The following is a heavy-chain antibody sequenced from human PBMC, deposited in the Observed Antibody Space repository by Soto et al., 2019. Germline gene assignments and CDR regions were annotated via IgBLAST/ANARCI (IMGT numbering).Heavy chain of an antibody. CDR3: ARGQDYYDSSGYNDY. CDR1: GYTFTIYD. J-gene: IGHJ4*02. D-gene: IGHD3-22*01. CDR2: MNPNSGNQ. V-gene: IGHV1-8*01. Sequence: CASVKVSCKASGYTFTIYDINGVLQSSLQGLEWMGWMNPNSGNQGSARKFQGRVTMTRSTSINTAYMELSSLRSEDTAVYYCARGQDYYDSSGYNDYWGQGTLVTVSS.